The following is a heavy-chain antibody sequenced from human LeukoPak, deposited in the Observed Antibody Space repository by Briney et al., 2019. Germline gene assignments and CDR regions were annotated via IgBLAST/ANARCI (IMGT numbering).Heavy chain of an antibody. J-gene: IGHJ5*02. CDR1: GGTFSSYA. CDR3: ARDLSYYDSSGYSSNWFDP. D-gene: IGHD3-22*01. CDR2: IIPIFGTA. Sequence: GASVKVSCKASGGTFSSYAISWVRQAPGQGLEWMGGIIPIFGTANYAQKFQGRVTITTDESTSTAYMELSSLRSEDTAVYYYARDLSYYDSSGYSSNWFDPWGQGTLVTVSS. V-gene: IGHV1-69*05.